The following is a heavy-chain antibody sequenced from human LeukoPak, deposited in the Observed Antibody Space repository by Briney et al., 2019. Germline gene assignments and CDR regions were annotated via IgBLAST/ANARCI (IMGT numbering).Heavy chain of an antibody. Sequence: ASVKVSCKASGYTFTGYYMHWVRQAPGQGLEWMGWINPNSGGTNYAQKFQGRVTMTRDTSISTAYMELSRLRSEDTAVYYCATGWGGSMVRGVITYFDYWGQGTLVTVSS. CDR3: ATGWGGSMVRGVITYFDY. D-gene: IGHD3-10*01. CDR2: INPNSGGT. J-gene: IGHJ4*02. V-gene: IGHV1-2*02. CDR1: GYTFTGYY.